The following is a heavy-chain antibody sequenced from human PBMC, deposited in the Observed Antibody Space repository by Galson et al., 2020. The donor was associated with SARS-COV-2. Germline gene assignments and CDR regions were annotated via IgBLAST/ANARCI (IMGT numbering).Heavy chain of an antibody. D-gene: IGHD2-15*01. CDR1: GYSFKNYW. CDR3: VCKTDAPINN. CDR2: IYPLDSKP. J-gene: IGHJ4*02. V-gene: IGHV5-51*01. Sequence: GESLKISCKGTGYSFKNYWIGWVRQVPGKGLEWVGLIYPLDSKPKYSPSFQGQVSISADESSRTAYMRWSSLKASDTAMYYCVCKTDAPINNWGLGTLVTVSS.